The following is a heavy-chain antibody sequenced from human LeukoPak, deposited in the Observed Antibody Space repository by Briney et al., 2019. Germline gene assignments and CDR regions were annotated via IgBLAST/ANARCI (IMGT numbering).Heavy chain of an antibody. CDR1: GGSISSSNW. D-gene: IGHD5-12*01. CDR3: ASLNYTLRIYDY. V-gene: IGHV4-4*02. CDR2: IYHSGST. J-gene: IGHJ4*02. Sequence: PSETLSLTCAVSGGSISSSNWWSWVRQPPGKGLEWIGEIYHSGSTNYNPSLKSRVTISVDTSKNQFSLKLSSVTAADTAVYYCASLNYTLRIYDYWGQGTLVTVSS.